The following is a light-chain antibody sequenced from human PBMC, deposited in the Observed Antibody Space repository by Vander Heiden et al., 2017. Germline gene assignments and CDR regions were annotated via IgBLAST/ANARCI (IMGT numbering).Light chain of an antibody. CDR1: TANIVGNS. V-gene: IGLV1-51*01. CDR2: DND. CDR3: GTWDSSLSVVV. J-gene: IGLJ2*01. Sequence: QSVLTPPPSVSAASGQSVTISCSGSTANIVGNSVSWYQQVPGTVPKLLIYDNDKRPSGIPDRFSGSKSATSATLVITGLQTGDEANYYCGTWDSSLSVVVFGGETRLTVL.